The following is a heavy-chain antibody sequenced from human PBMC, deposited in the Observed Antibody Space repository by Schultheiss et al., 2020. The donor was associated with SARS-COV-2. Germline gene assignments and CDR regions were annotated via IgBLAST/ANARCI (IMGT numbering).Heavy chain of an antibody. CDR2: INHSGST. Sequence: SQTLSLTCTVSGGSISSYYWSWIRQPAGKGLEWIGEINHSGSTNYNPSLKSRVTISVDTSKNQFSLKLSSVTAADTAVYYCARGQNWNYYYMDVWGKGTTVTVSS. J-gene: IGHJ6*03. V-gene: IGHV4-34*01. CDR1: GGSISSYY. D-gene: IGHD1-1*01. CDR3: ARGQNWNYYYMDV.